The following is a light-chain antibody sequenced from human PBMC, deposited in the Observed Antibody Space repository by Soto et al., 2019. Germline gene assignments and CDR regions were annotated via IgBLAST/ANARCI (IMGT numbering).Light chain of an antibody. CDR3: QQRGNWPLT. J-gene: IGKJ4*01. V-gene: IGKV3-11*01. CDR2: DAS. CDR1: QSVSGF. Sequence: EIVLTQSPATLSLSPGERATLSCRASQSVSGFLAWYQQKPGQAPRLLIYDASNRGTGVPARFSGSGSGTDFTLTISSLEPEDFAVYYCQQRGNWPLTFGGGTKVEIK.